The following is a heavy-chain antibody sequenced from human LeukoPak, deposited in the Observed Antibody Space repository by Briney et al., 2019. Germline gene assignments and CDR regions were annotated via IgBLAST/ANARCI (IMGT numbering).Heavy chain of an antibody. V-gene: IGHV1-46*01. D-gene: IGHD2-15*01. J-gene: IGHJ4*02. CDR1: GYTFTSYY. CDR3: AREYCRGGSCYQGGYFDY. CDR2: INPSGGST. Sequence: ASVKVSCKASGYTFTSYYMHWVRQAPGQGLEWMGIINPSGGSTSYAQKFQGRVTMTRDTSTGTVYMELSSLRSEDTAVYYCAREYCRGGSCYQGGYFDYWGQGTLVTVSS.